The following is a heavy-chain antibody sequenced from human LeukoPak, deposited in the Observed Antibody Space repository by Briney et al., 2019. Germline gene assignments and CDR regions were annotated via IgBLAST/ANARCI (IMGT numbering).Heavy chain of an antibody. CDR1: GFTFSSYA. V-gene: IGHV3-23*01. CDR3: AIPLGAGWEDC. Sequence: QPGGSLRLSCAASGFTFSSYAMSWVRQSPGKGLGWVSAIIGSGDSTYYADSVKGRFTISRDNSKNTLYLQMTSLRAEDTAVYYCAIPLGAGWEDCWGQGTLVTVSS. D-gene: IGHD3-16*01. J-gene: IGHJ4*02. CDR2: IIGSGDST.